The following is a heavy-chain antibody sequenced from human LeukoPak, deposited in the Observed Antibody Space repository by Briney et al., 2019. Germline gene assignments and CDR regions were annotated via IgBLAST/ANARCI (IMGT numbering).Heavy chain of an antibody. V-gene: IGHV3-11*05. CDR1: GFTFSDYY. D-gene: IGHD6-13*01. J-gene: IGHJ4*02. Sequence: GVSLRLSCAASGFTFSDYYMSWIRQAPAEGLEWVSYNRRSSNYTDYADSVKGRFTISRDNAKNSLYLQMSSLRAEDAAVYYCARERDTGIEAAGTVSNYWGQGTLVTVSS. CDR2: NRRSSNYT. CDR3: ARERDTGIEAAGTVSNY.